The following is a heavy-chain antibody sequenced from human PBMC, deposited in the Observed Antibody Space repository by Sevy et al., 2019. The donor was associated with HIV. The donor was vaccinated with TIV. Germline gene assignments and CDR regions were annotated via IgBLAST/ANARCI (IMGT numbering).Heavy chain of an antibody. D-gene: IGHD6-19*01. CDR2: ISGSGGST. CDR3: AKDGGYSSGWYELGYFDL. J-gene: IGHJ2*01. CDR1: GFTFSSYA. Sequence: GASLRLSCAASGFTFSSYAMSWVRQAPGKGLEWVSAISGSGGSTYYADSVKGRFTISRDNSKNTLYLQMNSLRAEDTAVYYCAKDGGYSSGWYELGYFDLWGRGTLVTVSS. V-gene: IGHV3-23*01.